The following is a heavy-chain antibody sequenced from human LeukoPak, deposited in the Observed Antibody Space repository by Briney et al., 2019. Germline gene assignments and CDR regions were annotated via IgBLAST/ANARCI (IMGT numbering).Heavy chain of an antibody. CDR3: AKTPYYSSSWYAFFDY. J-gene: IGHJ4*02. CDR1: GFTFSSYA. V-gene: IGHV3-23*01. D-gene: IGHD6-13*01. Sequence: GGSLRLSCAASGFTFSSYAMSWVRQAPGKGLEWVSAISGSGGSTYYADSVKGRFTISRDNSKNTLYLQMNSLRAEDTAVYYCAKTPYYSSSWYAFFDYWGQGTLVTVSS. CDR2: ISGSGGST.